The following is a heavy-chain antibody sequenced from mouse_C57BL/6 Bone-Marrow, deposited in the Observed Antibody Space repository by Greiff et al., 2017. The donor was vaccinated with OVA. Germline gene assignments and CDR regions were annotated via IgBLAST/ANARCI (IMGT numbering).Heavy chain of an antibody. V-gene: IGHV2-2*01. CDR3: AIYYSNPYAMDY. D-gene: IGHD2-5*01. J-gene: IGHJ4*01. Sequence: VQLVESGPGLVQPSQSLSITCTVSGFSLTSYGVHWVRQSPGKGLEWLGVIWSGGSTDYNAAFISRLSISKDNSKSQVFFQMNSLQADDTAIYYCAIYYSNPYAMDYWGQGTSVTVSS. CDR2: IWSGGST. CDR1: GFSLTSYG.